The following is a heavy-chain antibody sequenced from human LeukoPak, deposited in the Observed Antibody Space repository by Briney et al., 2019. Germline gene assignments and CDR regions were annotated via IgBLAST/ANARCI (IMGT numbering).Heavy chain of an antibody. V-gene: IGHV3-30*02. CDR1: GFTFSDAW. J-gene: IGHJ3*02. Sequence: GGSLRLSCAASGFTFSDAWMSWVRQAPGKGLEWVAFTRYDGSNEYSADSVKGRFTISRDNSKNTLFLQMNSLRTEDTAVYYCAKDRSYDFWSALSRAFDIWGQGTMVTVSS. CDR3: AKDRSYDFWSALSRAFDI. CDR2: TRYDGSNE. D-gene: IGHD3-3*01.